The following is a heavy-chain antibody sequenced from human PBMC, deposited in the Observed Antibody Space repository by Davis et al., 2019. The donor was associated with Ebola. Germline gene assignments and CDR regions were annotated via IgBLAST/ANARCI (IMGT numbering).Heavy chain of an antibody. D-gene: IGHD2-21*02. Sequence: GESLKISCAASGFPFSSYTMNWIRQAPGKGLEWVAVMSYDGSQTYFADSVKGRFTISRDNSKETLYLEMNSLRPEDTATYYCAKDLGGDHFFDYWGQGTLVSVSS. V-gene: IGHV3-30*18. CDR1: GFPFSSYT. CDR2: MSYDGSQT. J-gene: IGHJ4*02. CDR3: AKDLGGDHFFDY.